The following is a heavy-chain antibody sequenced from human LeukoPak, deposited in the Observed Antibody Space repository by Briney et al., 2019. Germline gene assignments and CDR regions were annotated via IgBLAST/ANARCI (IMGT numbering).Heavy chain of an antibody. CDR2: IYYSGST. CDR1: GGSISSYY. J-gene: IGHJ6*02. CDR3: ARDSQADYDDYDYYYYGMDV. D-gene: IGHD4-17*01. V-gene: IGHV4-30-4*01. Sequence: SETLSLTCTVPGGSISSYYWSWIRQPPGKGLEWIGCIYYSGSTYYNPSLKSRVTISVDTSKNQFSLKLSSVTAADTAVYYCARDSQADYDDYDYYYYGMDVWGQGTTVTVSS.